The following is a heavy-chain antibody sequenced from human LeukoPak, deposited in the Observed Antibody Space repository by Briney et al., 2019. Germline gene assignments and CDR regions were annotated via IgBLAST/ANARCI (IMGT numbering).Heavy chain of an antibody. CDR2: IIPIFGTA. V-gene: IGHV1-69*13. Sequence: ASVKVSCKASGGTFISYAISWVRQAPGQGLEWMGGIIPIFGTANYAQKFQGRVTITADESTSTAYMELSSLRSEDTAVYYCARGSAAAGTGYWDYWGQGTLVTVSS. CDR3: ARGSAAAGTGYWDY. D-gene: IGHD6-13*01. CDR1: GGTFISYA. J-gene: IGHJ4*02.